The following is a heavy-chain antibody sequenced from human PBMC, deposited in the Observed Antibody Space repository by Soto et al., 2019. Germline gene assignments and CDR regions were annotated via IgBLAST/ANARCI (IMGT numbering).Heavy chain of an antibody. V-gene: IGHV4-30-2*01. CDR1: GGSISSGGYS. D-gene: IGHD6-19*01. CDR2: IYHGST. J-gene: IGHJ4*02. CDR3: ARAGGLGAVAVDY. Sequence: QLQLQESGSGLVKPSQTLSLTCAVSGGSISSGGYSWSWIRQPPGKGLEWIGYIYHGSTYYNPSLRRRVSRSVDRSKTQVSLKLRSVTAADTAVYSCARAGGLGAVAVDYWGQGTLVTVSS.